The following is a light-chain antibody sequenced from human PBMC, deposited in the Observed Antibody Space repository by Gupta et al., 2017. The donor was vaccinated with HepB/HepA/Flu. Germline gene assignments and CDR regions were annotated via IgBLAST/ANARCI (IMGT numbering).Light chain of an antibody. CDR1: QGISSY. V-gene: IGKV1-9*01. CDR3: QQLNSYPRT. Sequence: DIKLTQSPSFLSASVGDRVTLTCRASQGISSYLAWYQQKPGKAPKLLIYAASTLQSGVPARFSGSGSGTEFTLTISSLQPEDVATYYCQQLNSYPRTFGGGTKVEIK. CDR2: AAS. J-gene: IGKJ4*02.